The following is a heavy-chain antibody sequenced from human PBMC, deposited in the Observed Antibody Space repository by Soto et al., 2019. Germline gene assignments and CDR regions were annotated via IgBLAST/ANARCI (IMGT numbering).Heavy chain of an antibody. Sequence: QVQLVQSGAEVKKPGSSVKVSCKASGGTFSSYTISWVRQAPGQGLEWMGRIIPIRGIANYAQKFHGRVTITADKSTSTAYMELSSRRSEDTAVYYCAREEYYYGSGAFLDYWGQGTLVTVSS. V-gene: IGHV1-69*08. D-gene: IGHD3-10*01. CDR2: IIPIRGIA. CDR3: AREEYYYGSGAFLDY. J-gene: IGHJ4*02. CDR1: GGTFSSYT.